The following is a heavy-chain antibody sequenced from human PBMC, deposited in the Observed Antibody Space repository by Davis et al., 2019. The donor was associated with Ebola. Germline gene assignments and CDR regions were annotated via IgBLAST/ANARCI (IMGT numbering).Heavy chain of an antibody. Sequence: PGGSLRLSCAASGFTVSSNYMSWVRQAPGKGLEWVSVIYNGGSTYYADPVKGRFTISRDNSKNTLYLQMNSLRAEDTAVYFCARQLPYYSYGMDVWGQGTTVTVSS. CDR3: ARQLPYYSYGMDV. J-gene: IGHJ6*02. CDR1: GFTVSSNY. V-gene: IGHV3-53*01. CDR2: IYNGGST. D-gene: IGHD2-2*01.